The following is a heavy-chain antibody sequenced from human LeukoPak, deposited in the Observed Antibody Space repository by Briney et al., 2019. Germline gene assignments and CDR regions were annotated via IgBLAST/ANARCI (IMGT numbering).Heavy chain of an antibody. D-gene: IGHD5-24*01. J-gene: IGHJ6*02. Sequence: SVKVSCKASGGTFSSYAISWVRQAPGQGLEWMGRIIPIFGIANYAQKFQGIVTITANKSTSTAYMELSSLRSEDTAVYYWASTDGYNNDYYYGMDVWGQGTTVTVSS. CDR3: ASTDGYNNDYYYGMDV. V-gene: IGHV1-69*04. CDR1: GGTFSSYA. CDR2: IIPIFGIA.